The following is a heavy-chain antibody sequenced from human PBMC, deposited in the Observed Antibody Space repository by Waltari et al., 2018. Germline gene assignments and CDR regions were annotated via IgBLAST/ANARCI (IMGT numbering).Heavy chain of an antibody. CDR2: IYFTGTT. CDR1: GDSISGYH. J-gene: IGHJ4*02. D-gene: IGHD5-18*01. V-gene: IGHV4-59*01. Sequence: QVQLQESGPGLVKTSETLSLMCTVSGDSISGYHWSWIRQPPGKGLEWIGYIYFTGTTNYNPSLKSRVPISLDTPKNQFSLNLRSVTAADTAVYYCARDGRGYNYGYGLDYWGQGTLVTVSS. CDR3: ARDGRGYNYGYGLDY.